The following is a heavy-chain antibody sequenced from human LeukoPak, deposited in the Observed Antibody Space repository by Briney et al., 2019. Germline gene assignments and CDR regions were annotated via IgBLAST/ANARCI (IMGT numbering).Heavy chain of an antibody. V-gene: IGHV3-30-3*01. D-gene: IGHD4-17*01. CDR2: ISYDGSNK. Sequence: PGGSLRLSCAASGFTFSSYAMHWVRQAPGKGLEWVAVISYDGSNKYYADSVKGRFTISRDNSKNTLYLQMNSLRAEDTAVYYCARGKEATVTQGYFDYWGQGTLVTVSS. CDR1: GFTFSSYA. J-gene: IGHJ4*02. CDR3: ARGKEATVTQGYFDY.